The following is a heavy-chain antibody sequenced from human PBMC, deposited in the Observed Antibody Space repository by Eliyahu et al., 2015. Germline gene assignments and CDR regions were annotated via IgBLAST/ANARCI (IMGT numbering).Heavy chain of an antibody. CDR3: ARDREAGWIDP. D-gene: IGHD1-26*01. Sequence: EVQLVESGGGLVQPGGSLRLSCAASGFTFSGYRVHWVRHGPGKGLVWVGRIKSDGSFTEYADSVKGRFTISRDNAKNTLYLQMNSLRAEDTSVYYCARDREAGWIDPWGQGTLVTVSS. CDR1: GFTFSGYR. V-gene: IGHV3-74*03. CDR2: IKSDGSFT. J-gene: IGHJ5*02.